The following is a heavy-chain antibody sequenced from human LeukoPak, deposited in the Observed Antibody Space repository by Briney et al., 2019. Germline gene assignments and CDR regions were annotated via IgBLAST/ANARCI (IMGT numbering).Heavy chain of an antibody. D-gene: IGHD1-26*01. CDR1: GGSFSGYY. V-gene: IGHV4-34*01. CDR2: IYHSGST. CDR3: ARDQGVGVHDY. Sequence: SETLSLTCAVYGGSFSGYYWSWIRQPPGKGLEWIGSIYHSGSTYYNPSLKSRVAISVDTSKNQFSLKLSSVTAADTAVYYCARDQGVGVHDYWGQGTLVTVSS. J-gene: IGHJ4*02.